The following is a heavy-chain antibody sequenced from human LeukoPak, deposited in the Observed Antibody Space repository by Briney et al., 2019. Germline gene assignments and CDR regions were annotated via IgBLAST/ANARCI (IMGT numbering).Heavy chain of an antibody. J-gene: IGHJ4*02. V-gene: IGHV3-23*01. CDR1: GFTLSSYA. Sequence: GGSLRLSCAASGFTLSSYAMSWVRQAPGKGLEWVSAISGSGGSTYYADSVKGRFTISRDNSKNTLYLQMNSLRAEDTAVYYCAKVSGNDDYGGNVLDYWGQGTLVTVSS. D-gene: IGHD4-23*01. CDR3: AKVSGNDDYGGNVLDY. CDR2: ISGSGGST.